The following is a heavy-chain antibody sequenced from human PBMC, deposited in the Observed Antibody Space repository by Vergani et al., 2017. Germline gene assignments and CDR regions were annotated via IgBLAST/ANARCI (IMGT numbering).Heavy chain of an antibody. J-gene: IGHJ4*02. D-gene: IGHD6-13*01. CDR2: ISWNSGSI. CDR1: GFTFDDYA. CDR3: AKDLTAAGIREFDY. V-gene: IGHV3-9*01. Sequence: EVQLVESGGGLVQPGRSLRLSCAASGFTFDDYAMHWVRQAPGKGLEWVSGISWNSGSIGYADSVKGRFTISRDNAKYSLYLQMNSLRAEDTALYYCAKDLTAAGIREFDYWGQGTLVTVSS.